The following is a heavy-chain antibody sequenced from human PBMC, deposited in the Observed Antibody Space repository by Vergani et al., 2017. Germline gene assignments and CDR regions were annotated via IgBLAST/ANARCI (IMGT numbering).Heavy chain of an antibody. Sequence: QVQLVQSGAEVKKPGASVKVSCKASGYTFTSYGISWVRQAPGQGLEWMGGIIPIFGTANYAQKFQGRVTITADESTSTAYMELSSLRSEDTAVYYCARDPLPVVVHYYYYGMDVWGQGTTVTVSS. D-gene: IGHD2-21*01. CDR3: ARDPLPVVVHYYYYGMDV. V-gene: IGHV1-69*13. CDR1: GYTFTSYG. CDR2: IIPIFGTA. J-gene: IGHJ6*02.